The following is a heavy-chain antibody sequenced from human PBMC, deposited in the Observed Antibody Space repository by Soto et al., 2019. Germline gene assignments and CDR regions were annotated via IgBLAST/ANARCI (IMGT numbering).Heavy chain of an antibody. D-gene: IGHD3-10*01. CDR1: GVPISSGGYY. CDR2: MYSSGST. V-gene: IGHV4-31*03. Sequence: SETLSLTCTVSGVPISSGGYYWSWIRQHPGKGLEWIGYMYSSGSTYFNPSLKSRVTISLETSKNQISLKVSSVTAADTAVYFCARDLWFGELSGGYYYYGMDVWGQGTT. CDR3: ARDLWFGELSGGYYYYGMDV. J-gene: IGHJ6*02.